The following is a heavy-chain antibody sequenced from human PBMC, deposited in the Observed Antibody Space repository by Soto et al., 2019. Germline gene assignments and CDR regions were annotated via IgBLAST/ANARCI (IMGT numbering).Heavy chain of an antibody. V-gene: IGHV1-24*01. CDR3: AGSIAAGYGMDV. CDR2: FDPEDGET. Sequence: ASVKVSCKVSGYTLTELSMHWVRQAPGKGLEWMGGFDPEDGETIYAQKFQGRVTMTEDTSTDTAYMELSSLRFEDTAVYYCAGSIAAGYGMDVWGQGTTVTVSS. J-gene: IGHJ6*02. CDR1: GYTLTELS. D-gene: IGHD6-6*01.